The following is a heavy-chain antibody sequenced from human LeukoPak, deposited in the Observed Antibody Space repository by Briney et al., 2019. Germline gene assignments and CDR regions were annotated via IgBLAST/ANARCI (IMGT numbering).Heavy chain of an antibody. J-gene: IGHJ3*02. Sequence: TGGSLRLSCAASGFTFSSYAMSWVRQAPGKGLEWVSSISSSSSYIYYADSVKGRFTISRDNAKNSLYLQMNSLRAEDTAVYYCARDDITTGAFDIWGQGTMVTVSS. CDR1: GFTFSSYA. CDR3: ARDDITTGAFDI. D-gene: IGHD3-22*01. CDR2: ISSSSSYI. V-gene: IGHV3-21*01.